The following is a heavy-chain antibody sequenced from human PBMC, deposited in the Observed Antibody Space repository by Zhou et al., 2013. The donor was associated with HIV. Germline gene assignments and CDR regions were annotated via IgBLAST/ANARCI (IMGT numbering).Heavy chain of an antibody. CDR1: GLTLISSV. CDR2: IVVGNGNT. V-gene: IGHV1-58*02. CDR3: ATRYPGSGSYNYYFYGMDV. Sequence: QMQLVQSGPEVKKPGTSVKVSCKASGLTLISSVIQWVRQARGQRPEWMGWIVVGNGNTNYAQKFQQRVTFSRDMSTNTVYMELRSLRSEDTAVYYCATRYPGSGSYNYYFYGMDVWGQGTTVTVSS. J-gene: IGHJ6*02. D-gene: IGHD3-10*01.